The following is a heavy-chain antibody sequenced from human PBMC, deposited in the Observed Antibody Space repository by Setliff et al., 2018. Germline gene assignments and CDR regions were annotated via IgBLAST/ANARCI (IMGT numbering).Heavy chain of an antibody. CDR3: AREVGTSTSSDAFDV. Sequence: SETLSLTCTVSGDSISSGDYFWSWIRQPPGKGLEWIAYVYHSGSAYYNPSLKSRVTMSVDTSKNQLSLHLTSVTAADTAVYYCAREVGTSTSSDAFDVWGQGMMVTVSS. D-gene: IGHD1-26*01. CDR1: GDSISSGDYF. V-gene: IGHV4-30-4*08. J-gene: IGHJ3*01. CDR2: VYHSGSA.